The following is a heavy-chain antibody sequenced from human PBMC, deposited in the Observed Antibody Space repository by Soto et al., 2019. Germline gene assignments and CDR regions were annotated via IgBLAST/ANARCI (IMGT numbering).Heavy chain of an antibody. CDR2: IYYSGST. Sequence: PSETLSLTCTVSGGSISGYYWSWIRQPPGKGLEWIGYIYYSGSTNYNPSLKSRVTISVDTSKNQFSLKLSSVTAADTAVYYCARDDSSGPLDYWGQGTLVTVSS. D-gene: IGHD6-19*01. CDR1: GGSISGYY. CDR3: ARDDSSGPLDY. J-gene: IGHJ4*02. V-gene: IGHV4-59*01.